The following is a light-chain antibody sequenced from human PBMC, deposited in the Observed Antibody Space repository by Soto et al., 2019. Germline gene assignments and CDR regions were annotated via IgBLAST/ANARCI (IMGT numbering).Light chain of an antibody. Sequence: EIVMSQSPATLSVSPGERATRSCRASQSVSNNLAWYQQKPGQAPRLLIYGASTRATGIPARFSGSGSGTEFSLTISSLQSEDFAVYYCQQYNNWPRTFGQGTKVEIK. CDR2: GAS. CDR1: QSVSNN. V-gene: IGKV3-15*01. CDR3: QQYNNWPRT. J-gene: IGKJ1*01.